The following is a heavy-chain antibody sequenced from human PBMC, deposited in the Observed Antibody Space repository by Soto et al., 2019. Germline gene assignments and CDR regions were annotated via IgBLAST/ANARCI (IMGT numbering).Heavy chain of an antibody. V-gene: IGHV3-30*18. D-gene: IGHD1-1*01. CDR3: AKERGRNRNFAMDV. CDR2: ISYDGSFV. Sequence: GGSLRRSCVVSGLTFSYYVFHWVRQAPGKGLDWVAAISYDGSFVYYADSVRGRFTISRDNSRNTLDLQMNALRHEDTAVYYCAKERGRNRNFAMDVWGQGTSVTVSS. J-gene: IGHJ6*02. CDR1: GLTFSYYV.